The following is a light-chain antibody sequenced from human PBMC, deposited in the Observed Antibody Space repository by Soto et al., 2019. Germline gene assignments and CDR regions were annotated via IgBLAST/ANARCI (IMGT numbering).Light chain of an antibody. V-gene: IGLV2-8*01. CDR3: NSYAGSNNLV. J-gene: IGLJ2*01. CDR1: NSDVGGYDH. Sequence: QSALTQPASVSGSPGQSITISCTGTNSDVGGYDHVSWYQHHPGKAPKLIIYEVSQRPSGVPDRFSGSKSGNTASLTVSGLQAEDEADYYCNSYAGSNNLVFGGGTKLTVL. CDR2: EVS.